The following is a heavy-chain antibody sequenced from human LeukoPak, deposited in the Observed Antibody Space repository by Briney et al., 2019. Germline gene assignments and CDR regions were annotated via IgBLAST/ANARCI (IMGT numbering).Heavy chain of an antibody. D-gene: IGHD5-18*01. CDR1: GYTFTSYG. CDR2: ISAYNGNT. CDR3: AGGIQLWSPIDY. J-gene: IGHJ4*02. V-gene: IGHV1-18*01. Sequence: ASVKVSCKASGYTFTSYGISWVRQAPGQGLEWMGWISAYNGNTNYAQKFQGRVTITADKSTSTAYMELSSLRSEDTAVYYCAGGIQLWSPIDYWGQGTLVTVSS.